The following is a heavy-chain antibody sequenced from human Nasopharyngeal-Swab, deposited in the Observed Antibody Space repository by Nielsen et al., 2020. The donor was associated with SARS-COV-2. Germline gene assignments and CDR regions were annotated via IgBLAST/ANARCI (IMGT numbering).Heavy chain of an antibody. Sequence: ASVPVSCKASGYTFTGYYMHWVRQAPGQGLEWMGWINPNSGGTNYAQKFQGWVTMTRDTSISTAYMELSRLRSDDTAVYYCARGASIYYYYYGMDVWGQGTTVTVSS. CDR1: GYTFTGYY. V-gene: IGHV1-2*04. CDR3: ARGASIYYYYYGMDV. CDR2: INPNSGGT. J-gene: IGHJ6*02. D-gene: IGHD3-16*01.